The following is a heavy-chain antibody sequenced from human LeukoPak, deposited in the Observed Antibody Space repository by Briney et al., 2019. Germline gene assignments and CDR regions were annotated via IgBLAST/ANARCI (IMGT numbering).Heavy chain of an antibody. D-gene: IGHD6-19*01. J-gene: IGHJ4*02. CDR3: ARDFRSGYDY. CDR1: GGTFSSYA. Sequence: SVKVSCKASGGTFSSYAISWVRQAPGQGLEWMGGIIPIFGTANYAQKFQGRVTITADESTSTAYMELRSLRSDDTAVYYCARDFRSGYDYWGQGTLVTVSS. V-gene: IGHV1-69*13. CDR2: IIPIFGTA.